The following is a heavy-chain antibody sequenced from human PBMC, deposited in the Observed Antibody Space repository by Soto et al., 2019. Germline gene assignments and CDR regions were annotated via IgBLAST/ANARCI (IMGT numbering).Heavy chain of an antibody. V-gene: IGHV4-38-2*02. CDR3: ARDWGTGFYHFDF. D-gene: IGHD6-19*01. CDR1: GYSISTGFN. Sequence: SETLSLTCAVSGYSISTGFNWGWIRQPPGKGLEWIGSIYHSGSTYDNLSLKSRVTISADTSKNQISLKLISVTAADTALYYCARDWGTGFYHFDFWGQGTLVTVSS. J-gene: IGHJ4*02. CDR2: IYHSGST.